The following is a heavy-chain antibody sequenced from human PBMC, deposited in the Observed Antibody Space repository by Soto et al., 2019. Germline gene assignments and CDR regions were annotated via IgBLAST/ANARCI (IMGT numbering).Heavy chain of an antibody. CDR1: GYTFTNYY. CDR3: AKGSSGSYLNWFGP. Sequence: QVQLVQSGAEVKKPGASVKVSCKTSGYTFTNYYIHWVRQAPGQGLEWMGIVNPSSGSTSYPQKVQGRVTMTRDTSTSTVYMDLSSLKSEDTAVYYCAKGSSGSYLNWFGPWGQGTLVTVSS. D-gene: IGHD1-26*01. V-gene: IGHV1-46*01. J-gene: IGHJ5*02. CDR2: VNPSSGST.